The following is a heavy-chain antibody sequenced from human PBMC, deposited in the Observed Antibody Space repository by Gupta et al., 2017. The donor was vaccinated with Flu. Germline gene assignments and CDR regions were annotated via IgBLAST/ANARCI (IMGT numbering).Heavy chain of an antibody. Sequence: AASGFTFSSSYLQWVRQAPGKGLVWVSRINLEGRSTTYAESVKGRFTISRDNAKNTLYLQMNSLGDDDTAVYYCATVTSGCWGQGTLVTVSS. V-gene: IGHV3-74*03. CDR3: ATVTSGC. D-gene: IGHD4-17*01. CDR2: INLEGRST. J-gene: IGHJ4*02. CDR1: GFTFSSSY.